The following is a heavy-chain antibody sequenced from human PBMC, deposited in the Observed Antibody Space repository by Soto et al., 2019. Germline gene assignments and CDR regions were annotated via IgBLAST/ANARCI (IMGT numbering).Heavy chain of an antibody. J-gene: IGHJ6*02. CDR3: ARFGLFNDSTIAVAGTPRGYYYYYGMDV. D-gene: IGHD6-19*01. Sequence: GGSLRLSCAASGFTFSSYSMNWVRQAPGKGLEWVSSISSSSSYIYYADSVKGRFTISRDNAKNSLYLQMNSLRAEDTAVYYCARFGLFNDSTIAVAGTPRGYYYYYGMDVWGQGTTVTVSS. CDR1: GFTFSSYS. V-gene: IGHV3-21*01. CDR2: ISSSSSYI.